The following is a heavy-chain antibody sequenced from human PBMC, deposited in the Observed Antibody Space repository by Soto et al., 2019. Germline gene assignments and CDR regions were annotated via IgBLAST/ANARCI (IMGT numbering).Heavy chain of an antibody. V-gene: IGHV1-3*01. CDR2: INAGNGNT. Sequence: GASVKVSCKASGYTFTSYAMHWVRQAPGQRLEWMGWINAGNGNTKYSQKFQGRVTITRDTSASTAYMELSSLRSEDTAVYYCARDQRSLARQQLGLGYWGQGTLVTVSS. J-gene: IGHJ4*02. CDR1: GYTFTSYA. CDR3: ARDQRSLARQQLGLGY. D-gene: IGHD6-13*01.